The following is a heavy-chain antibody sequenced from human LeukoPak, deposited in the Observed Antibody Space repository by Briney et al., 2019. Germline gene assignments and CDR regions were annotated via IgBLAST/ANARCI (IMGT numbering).Heavy chain of an antibody. CDR1: GGSFSGYY. D-gene: IGHD2-15*01. Sequence: PSETLSLTRAVYGGSFSGYYWSWIRQPPGKGLEWIGEINHSGSTNYNPSLKSRVTISVDTSKNQFSLKLSSVTAADTAVYYCARGFGSGGSCHHCYYYYYGMDVWGQGSTVTVSS. V-gene: IGHV4-34*01. J-gene: IGHJ6*02. CDR2: INHSGST. CDR3: ARGFGSGGSCHHCYYYYYGMDV.